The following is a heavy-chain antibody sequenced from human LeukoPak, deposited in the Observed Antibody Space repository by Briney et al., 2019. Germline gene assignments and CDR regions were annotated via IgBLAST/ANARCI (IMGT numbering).Heavy chain of an antibody. CDR1: GGSISSYY. CDR2: IYYSGST. Sequence: QSSEPLSLTCTVSGGSISSYYWSWIRQPPRKGLEWIGYIYYSGSTNYNPSLKSRVTISVDKSKNQFSLKLSSVTAADTGVYYCARVRSIAARPFDYWGQGTLVSVSS. V-gene: IGHV4-59*01. J-gene: IGHJ4*02. CDR3: ARVRSIAARPFDY. D-gene: IGHD6-6*01.